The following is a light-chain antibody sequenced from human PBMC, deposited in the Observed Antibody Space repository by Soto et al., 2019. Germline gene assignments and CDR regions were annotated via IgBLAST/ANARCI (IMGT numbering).Light chain of an antibody. V-gene: IGKV3-15*01. CDR3: LQYNDWPFT. J-gene: IGKJ2*01. Sequence: EIEMTQSPATLSVSPGEGATLSCKASQSVSSKLAWDQQKPGQAHRVLIYGAFTRATGIPARFSGSGSGTEFTLTISSLQTQDFAVYYCLQYNDWPFTFGHGTKLEIK. CDR1: QSVSSK. CDR2: GAF.